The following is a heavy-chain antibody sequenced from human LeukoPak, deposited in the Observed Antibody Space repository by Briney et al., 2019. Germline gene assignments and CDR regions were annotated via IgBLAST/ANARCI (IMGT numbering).Heavy chain of an antibody. CDR2: INPNSGDT. CDR3: ARDGAFDY. D-gene: IGHD3-16*01. J-gene: IGHJ4*02. CDR1: GYTFTDYY. Sequence: ASVKVSCKASGYTFTDYYMHWVRQAPGQGLEWMGWINPNSGDTNYAHKFQGRVTMTRDTSISTAYMEVSRLTSDDTAVFYCARDGAFDYWSQGTLVTVSS. V-gene: IGHV1-2*02.